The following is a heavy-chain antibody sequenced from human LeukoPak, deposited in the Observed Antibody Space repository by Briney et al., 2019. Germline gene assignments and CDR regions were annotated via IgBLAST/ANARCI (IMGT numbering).Heavy chain of an antibody. D-gene: IGHD2-2*01. V-gene: IGHV3-23*01. J-gene: IGHJ4*02. CDR2: ISGSGGST. CDR3: AKMRSSTSHLLIFDY. CDR1: GFTFSSYA. Sequence: GGSLRLSCAASGFTFSSYAMSWVRQAPGKGLEWVSAISGSGGSTYYADSVKGRFTISRDNSMNTLYLQMNSLRAEDTAVYYCAKMRSSTSHLLIFDYWGQGTLVTVSS.